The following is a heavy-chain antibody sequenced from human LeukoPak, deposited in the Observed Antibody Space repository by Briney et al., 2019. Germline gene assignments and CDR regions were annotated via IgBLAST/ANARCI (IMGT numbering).Heavy chain of an antibody. CDR2: IYPGESDI. V-gene: IGHV5-51*01. Sequence: GESLKISCKGSGYSFTNYWIGWVRQMPGQGLEWVGLIYPGESDIRYSPSFQGQVTISADKSISTAYLQWSSLKASDTAMYYCARGLTRGRTLDYWGQGTLVTVSS. CDR1: GYSFTNYW. J-gene: IGHJ4*02. CDR3: ARGLTRGRTLDY. D-gene: IGHD1-14*01.